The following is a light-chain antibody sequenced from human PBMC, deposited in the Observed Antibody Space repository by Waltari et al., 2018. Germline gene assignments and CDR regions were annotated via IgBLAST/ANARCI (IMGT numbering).Light chain of an antibody. J-gene: IGKJ2*01. CDR3: QQYGSSPYT. CDR1: QSVSSSY. CDR2: GAS. Sequence: EIVLTQSPGTLSFSPGERATLSCRASQSVSSSYLAWYQQKPGQAPRLLIYGASSRATGIPDRFSGSGSGTDFTLTISRLEPEDFAVYYCQQYGSSPYTFGQGPSWRSN. V-gene: IGKV3-20*01.